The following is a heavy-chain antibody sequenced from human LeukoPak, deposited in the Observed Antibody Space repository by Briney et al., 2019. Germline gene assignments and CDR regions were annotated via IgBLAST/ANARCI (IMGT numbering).Heavy chain of an antibody. J-gene: IGHJ4*02. D-gene: IGHD6-19*01. V-gene: IGHV3-7*01. CDR1: EFTFSNYG. CDR2: IKPDGSEK. CDR3: ARDASALY. Sequence: GGSLRLSCEGSEFTFSNYGMHWVRQAPGKGLEWVASIKPDGSEKYYLDSVKGRFTISRDNARDSLYLQMNSLRDDDTSVYFCARDASALYWGRGTLVTVSS.